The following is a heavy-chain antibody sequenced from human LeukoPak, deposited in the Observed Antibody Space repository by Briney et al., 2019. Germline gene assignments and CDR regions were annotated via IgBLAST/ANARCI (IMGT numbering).Heavy chain of an antibody. D-gene: IGHD6-13*01. J-gene: IGHJ4*02. CDR2: IYTSGST. Sequence: SETLSLTCTVSGGSINSSSYYWSWIRQPAGKGLEWIGRIYTSGSTNYNPSLKSRVTMSVDTSKNQFSLKLSSVTAADTAVYYCAREKYSSSWRTFDYWGQGTLVTVSS. CDR3: AREKYSSSWRTFDY. V-gene: IGHV4-61*02. CDR1: GGSINSSSYY.